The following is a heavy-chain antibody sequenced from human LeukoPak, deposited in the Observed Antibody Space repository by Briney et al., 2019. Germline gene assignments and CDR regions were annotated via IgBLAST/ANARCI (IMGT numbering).Heavy chain of an antibody. Sequence: PSETLSLTCTVSGGSISSSSYYWGWIRRPPGKGLEWIGSIYYSGSTYYNPSLKSRVTISVDTSKNQFSLKLSSVTAADTAVYYCAREERDYDFWSGHLGFDYWGQGTLVTVSS. CDR1: GGSISSSSYY. CDR2: IYYSGST. J-gene: IGHJ4*02. CDR3: AREERDYDFWSGHLGFDY. V-gene: IGHV4-39*02. D-gene: IGHD3-3*01.